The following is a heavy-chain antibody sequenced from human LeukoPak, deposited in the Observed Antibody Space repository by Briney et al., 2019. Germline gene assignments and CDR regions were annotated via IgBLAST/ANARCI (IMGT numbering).Heavy chain of an antibody. V-gene: IGHV1-69*02. CDR1: GGTFSTYS. CDR3: ARSNQGSYGVYYFDY. CDR2: IIPILGVP. D-gene: IGHD1-26*01. Sequence: SVKVSCKASGGTFSTYSITWVRQAPGQGLEWMGRIIPILGVPNYAQKFQGRLTITTDESTSTAYMELSSLRSEDTAVYYCARSNQGSYGVYYFDYWGQGTLVTVSS. J-gene: IGHJ4*02.